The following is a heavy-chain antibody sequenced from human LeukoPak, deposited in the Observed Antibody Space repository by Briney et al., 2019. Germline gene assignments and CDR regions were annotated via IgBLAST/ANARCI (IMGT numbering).Heavy chain of an antibody. CDR3: AKEGVSSDALDI. CDR2: ISGSGGST. V-gene: IGHV3-23*01. Sequence: SGGSLRLSCAASGFTFSSYAMSWVRQAPGKGLEWVSAISGSGGSTYYADSVKGRFTISRDNSKNTLYLQMNSLRAGDTALYYCAKEGVSSDALDIWGQGTMVTVSS. D-gene: IGHD1-26*01. J-gene: IGHJ3*02. CDR1: GFTFSSYA.